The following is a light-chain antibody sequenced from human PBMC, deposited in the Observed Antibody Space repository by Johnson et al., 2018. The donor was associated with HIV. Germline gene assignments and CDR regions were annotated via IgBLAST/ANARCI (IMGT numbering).Light chain of an antibody. J-gene: IGLJ1*01. CDR1: SSNIGNNY. V-gene: IGLV1-51*01. CDR3: GARDSSLRTAF. Sequence: QAALTQPPSVSAAPGQKVTISCSGSSSNIGNNYVSWYQQLPGTAPKLLIYDNNKRPSGIPDRFSGSKSGTSANLGIIELQTGDEADYYCGARDSSLRTAFFGTGTKVTVL. CDR2: DNN.